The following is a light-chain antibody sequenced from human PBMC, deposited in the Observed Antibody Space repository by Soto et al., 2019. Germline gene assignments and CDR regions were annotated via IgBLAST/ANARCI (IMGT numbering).Light chain of an antibody. V-gene: IGKV3-15*01. Sequence: EIVLTQSPATRALSRGEIATLSCRASQSVSSYLAWYQQKPGQAPRLLIYGASTRATCIPARFSGRGSGTEFTLTISSLQSEDFAVYYCQQYNYWPPVTFGGGTKVDIK. CDR2: GAS. CDR3: QQYNYWPPVT. CDR1: QSVSSY. J-gene: IGKJ4*01.